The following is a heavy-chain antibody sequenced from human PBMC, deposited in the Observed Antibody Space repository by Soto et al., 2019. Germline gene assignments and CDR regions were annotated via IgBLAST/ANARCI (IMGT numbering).Heavy chain of an antibody. CDR3: ARSRTYGGNSFDY. CDR1: GFSFTSYW. Sequence: GESLKISCKGSGFSFTSYWIGWVRQMPGKGLECMGIIYPRDSDTRYNPSFQGQVTISVDKSISTAYLQWSSLKTSDTAMYYCARSRTYGGNSFDYWGQGALVTSPQ. D-gene: IGHD2-15*01. CDR2: IYPRDSDT. V-gene: IGHV5-51*01. J-gene: IGHJ4*02.